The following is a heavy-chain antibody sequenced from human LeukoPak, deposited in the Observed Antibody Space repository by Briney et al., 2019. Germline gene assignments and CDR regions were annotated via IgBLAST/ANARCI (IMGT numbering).Heavy chain of an antibody. CDR1: GFTFSXXX. CDR3: ARAERGSGSYPWD. V-gene: IGHV3-74*01. J-gene: IGHJ4*02. Sequence: SGFTFSXXXXXXVXXXPGXXXXXXXRFDPDRDTTLYADSVKGRFTISTDNAKDTLYLQMNSLRVEDTGVYYCARAERGSGSYPWDWGQGTLVTVSS. CDR2: FDPDRDTT. D-gene: IGHD1-26*01.